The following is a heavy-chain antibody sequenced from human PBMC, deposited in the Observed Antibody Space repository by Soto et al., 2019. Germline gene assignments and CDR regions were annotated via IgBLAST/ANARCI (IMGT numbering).Heavy chain of an antibody. CDR2: IGAYNGNT. V-gene: IGHV1-18*01. CDR3: ASTYCSGGKCHYFDY. Sequence: ASVKVYCKAYGYTFTSYGISWVRQAPGQGLEWMGWIGAYNGNTNYAQKLQGRVTMTTDTSTSTAYMELRSLRSDDTAVYYCASTYCSGGKCHYFDYWGQGTLVTVSS. J-gene: IGHJ4*02. D-gene: IGHD2-15*01. CDR1: GYTFTSYG.